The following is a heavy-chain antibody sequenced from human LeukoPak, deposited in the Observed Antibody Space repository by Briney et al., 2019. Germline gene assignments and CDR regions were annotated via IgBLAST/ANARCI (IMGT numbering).Heavy chain of an antibody. J-gene: IGHJ6*02. CDR1: GYTFSGFY. V-gene: IGHV1-2*02. Sequence: GASVKVSCKASGYTFSGFYMHWVRQAPGQGLEWMGWINPNRGATNYAQKFQGRVTMTGDPSINTVYVELSRLRSDDTAVYYCARPQVWYGVKGGMDVWGQGTTVTVSS. CDR3: ARPQVWYGVKGGMDV. CDR2: INPNRGAT. D-gene: IGHD6-13*01.